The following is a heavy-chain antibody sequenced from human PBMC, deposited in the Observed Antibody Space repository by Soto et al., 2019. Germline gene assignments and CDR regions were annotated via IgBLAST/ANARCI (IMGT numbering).Heavy chain of an antibody. CDR1: GYTFTAYS. CDR3: AREASAVISLDY. CDR2: FNPNSGDT. J-gene: IGHJ4*02. V-gene: IGHV1-2*02. D-gene: IGHD6-19*01. Sequence: ASVKVSCKASGYTFTAYSMHWVLQAPGQGLEWVGWFNPNSGDTIYAQKFQGRVTLTRDTSIGTAYMELYSLTSDDTAAYYCAREASAVISLDYWGQGTLVTVSS.